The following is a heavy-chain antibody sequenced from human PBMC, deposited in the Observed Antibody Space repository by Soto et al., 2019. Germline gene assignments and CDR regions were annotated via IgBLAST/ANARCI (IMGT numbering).Heavy chain of an antibody. J-gene: IGHJ4*02. CDR2: IYYSGSA. CDR1: GGSISSYY. V-gene: IGHV4-59*08. D-gene: IGHD5-18*01. CDR3: ARAYSYGYGLYFDY. Sequence: SETLSLTCTVSGGSISSYYWSWIRQPPGKGLELIGYIYYSGSANYNPSLKSRITISLDTSKNQFSLKLSSVTAADTAVYYCARAYSYGYGLYFDYWGQGTLVTVSS.